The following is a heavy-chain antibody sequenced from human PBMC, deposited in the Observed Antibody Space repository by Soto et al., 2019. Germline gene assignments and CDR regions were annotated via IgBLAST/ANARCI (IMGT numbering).Heavy chain of an antibody. CDR2: IYYSGST. D-gene: IGHD3-3*01. J-gene: IGHJ4*02. Sequence: PSETLSLTCTVSGGSISSGDYYWSWIRQPPGKGLEWIGYIYYSGSTYYNPSLKSRVTISVDTSKNQFSLKLSSVTAADTAVYYCARADSLHTHTYYDFWSGYSFDYWGQGTLVTVSS. CDR3: ARADSLHTHTYYDFWSGYSFDY. V-gene: IGHV4-30-4*01. CDR1: GGSISSGDYY.